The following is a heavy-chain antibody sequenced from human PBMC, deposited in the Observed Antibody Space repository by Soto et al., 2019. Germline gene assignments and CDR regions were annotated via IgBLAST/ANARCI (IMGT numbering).Heavy chain of an antibody. D-gene: IGHD3-22*01. Sequence: AASVKVSCKASGYTFTSYDINWVRQATGQGLEWMGGMIPNIGTANYAQKFQGRVTITRDTSTSTAYMELSSLRSEDTAVYYCARLEYYDSSGYYDYWGQGTLVTVSS. J-gene: IGHJ4*02. CDR2: MIPNIGTA. V-gene: IGHV1-8*01. CDR3: ARLEYYDSSGYYDY. CDR1: GYTFTSYD.